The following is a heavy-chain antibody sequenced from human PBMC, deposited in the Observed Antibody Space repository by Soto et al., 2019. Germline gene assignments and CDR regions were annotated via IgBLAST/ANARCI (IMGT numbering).Heavy chain of an antibody. CDR2: IYHSGST. CDR3: ARANGSYPYYYYGMDV. J-gene: IGHJ6*02. D-gene: IGHD1-26*01. CDR1: GGSISSSNW. Sequence: SETLSLTCAVSGGSISSSNWWSCVRQPPGKGLEWIGEIYHSGSTNYNPSLKSRVTISVDKSKNQFSLKLSSVTAADTAVYYCARANGSYPYYYYGMDVWGQGTTVTVSS. V-gene: IGHV4-4*02.